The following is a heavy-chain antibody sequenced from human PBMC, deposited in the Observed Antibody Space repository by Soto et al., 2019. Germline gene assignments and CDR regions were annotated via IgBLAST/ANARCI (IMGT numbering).Heavy chain of an antibody. Sequence: PSETLSLTCAVYGGSFSGYYWSWIRQPPGKGLEWIGEINHSGSTNYNPSLKSRVTISVDTSKNQFSLKLSSVTAADTTVYYCARGGGGSSWYYYYYGMDVWGQGTTVTV. CDR1: GGSFSGYY. D-gene: IGHD6-13*01. V-gene: IGHV4-34*01. J-gene: IGHJ6*02. CDR3: ARGGGGSSWYYYYYGMDV. CDR2: INHSGST.